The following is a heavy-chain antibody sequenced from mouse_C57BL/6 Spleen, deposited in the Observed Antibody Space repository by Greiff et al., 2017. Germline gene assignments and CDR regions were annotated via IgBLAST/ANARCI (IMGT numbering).Heavy chain of an antibody. CDR3: TTTYDSNVAY. CDR1: GFNIKDDY. J-gene: IGHJ3*01. D-gene: IGHD2-5*01. CDR2: FDPENGDT. Sequence: EVQLQQSGAELVRPGASVKLSCTASGFNIKDDYMHWVKQRPEQGLEWIGWFDPENGDTEYASKFQGKATITADTSSNTAYLQLSSLTSEDTAVYYCTTTYDSNVAYWGQGTLVTVSA. V-gene: IGHV14-4*01.